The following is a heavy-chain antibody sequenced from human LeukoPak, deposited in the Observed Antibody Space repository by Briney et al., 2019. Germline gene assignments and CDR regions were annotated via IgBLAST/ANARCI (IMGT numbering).Heavy chain of an antibody. Sequence: GGSLRLSCAASGFTFSSYGMHWVRQAPGKGLEWVADICCDGSNKYYADSVKGRFTISRDNSKNTLYLQMNSLRAEDTAVYYCASSYGDYGDYWGQGTLVTVSS. V-gene: IGHV3-33*01. CDR2: ICCDGSNK. CDR3: ASSYGDYGDY. J-gene: IGHJ4*02. D-gene: IGHD4-17*01. CDR1: GFTFSSYG.